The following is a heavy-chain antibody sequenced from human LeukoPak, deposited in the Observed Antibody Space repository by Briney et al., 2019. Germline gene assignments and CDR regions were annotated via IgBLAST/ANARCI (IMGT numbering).Heavy chain of an antibody. CDR1: GFTFSDYY. J-gene: IGHJ4*02. V-gene: IGHV3-11*01. CDR3: ARAGRYYYGSGSYYFFDY. Sequence: PGGSLRLSCAASGFTFSDYYMSWIRQAPGKGLEWISYISGGGRTIYYADSVKGRFTMSRDNANNSLYLEMNSLRAEDTAVYYCARAGRYYYGSGSYYFFDYWGQGTLVTVSS. CDR2: ISGGGRTI. D-gene: IGHD3-10*01.